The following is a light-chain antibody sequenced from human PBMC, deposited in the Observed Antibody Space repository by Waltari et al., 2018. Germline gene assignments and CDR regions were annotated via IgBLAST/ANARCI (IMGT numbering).Light chain of an antibody. CDR3: QQYYSRRT. CDR2: WAC. V-gene: IGKV4-1*01. CDR1: QSLLYNSNGKNY. Sequence: DIVMTQSPDSLAVSLGERATITCKSRQSLLYNSNGKNYLAWCQQKPGQPHSLLIYWACTRHAGFPDRFSGRGSARDLTINISGLQAEDVAVYYCQQYYSRRTFGQGSKVEIK. J-gene: IGKJ1*01.